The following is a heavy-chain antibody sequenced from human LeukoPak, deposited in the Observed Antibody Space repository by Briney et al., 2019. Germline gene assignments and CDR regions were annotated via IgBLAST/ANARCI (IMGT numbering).Heavy chain of an antibody. CDR3: ARDRVFGELNYYYMDV. V-gene: IGHV1-2*06. Sequence: ASVKVSCKASGYTFTGYYMHWVRQAPGQGLECMGRINPNSGGTNYAQKFQGRVTMTRDTSISTAYMELSRLRSDDTAVYYCARDRVFGELNYYYMDVWGKGTTVTVSS. CDR2: INPNSGGT. D-gene: IGHD3-10*02. J-gene: IGHJ6*03. CDR1: GYTFTGYY.